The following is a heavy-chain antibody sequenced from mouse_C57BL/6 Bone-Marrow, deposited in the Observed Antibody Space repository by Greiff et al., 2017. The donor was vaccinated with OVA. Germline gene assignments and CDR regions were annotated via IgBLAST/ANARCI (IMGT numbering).Heavy chain of an antibody. D-gene: IGHD1-1*01. Sequence: EVKLMESGGGLVKPGGSLKLSCAASGFTFSDYGMHWVRQAPEKGLEWVAYISSGSSTIYYADTVKGRFTISRDNSKNTLFLQMTSLRSEDTAMYYCARASTTVVAEGYFDYWGQGTTLTVSS. J-gene: IGHJ2*01. CDR3: ARASTTVVAEGYFDY. CDR1: GFTFSDYG. V-gene: IGHV5-17*01. CDR2: ISSGSSTI.